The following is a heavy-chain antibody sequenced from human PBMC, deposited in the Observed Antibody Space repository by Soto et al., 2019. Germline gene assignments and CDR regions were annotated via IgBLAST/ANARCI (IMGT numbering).Heavy chain of an antibody. CDR1: GYTFTTFW. V-gene: IGHV5-10-1*01. CDR3: ARIFCTTTTRDSLFAP. D-gene: IGHD1-26*01. Sequence: GESLKISCTGFGYTFTTFWISWVRQMPGKGLEWMGRIDPGDTYATYSPAFQGHVTISVDKATSTAYLQWSSLKASDTAMYFCARIFCTTTTRDSLFAPWGQGTLVTVSS. CDR2: IDPGDTYA. J-gene: IGHJ5*02.